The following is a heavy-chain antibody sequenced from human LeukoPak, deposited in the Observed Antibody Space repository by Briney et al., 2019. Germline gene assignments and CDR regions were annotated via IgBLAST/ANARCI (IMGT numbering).Heavy chain of an antibody. J-gene: IGHJ4*02. CDR3: ASRQTHYYDSSGYYSY. CDR2: FDPEDGET. V-gene: IGHV1-24*01. Sequence: ASVKVSCKVSRYTLTELSMHWVRQAPGKGLEWMGGFDPEDGETIYAQKFQGRVTMTEDTSTDTAYMELSSLRSEDTAVYYCASRQTHYYDSSGYYSYWGQGTLVTVSS. D-gene: IGHD3-22*01. CDR1: RYTLTELS.